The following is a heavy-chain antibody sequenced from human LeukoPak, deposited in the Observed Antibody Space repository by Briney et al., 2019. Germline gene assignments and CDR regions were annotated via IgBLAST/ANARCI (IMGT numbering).Heavy chain of an antibody. J-gene: IGHJ6*03. D-gene: IGHD3-3*01. CDR2: IIPIFGTA. V-gene: IGHV1-69*05. CDR1: GGTFSSYA. Sequence: SVKVSCKASGGTFSSYAISWVRQAPGQGLEWMGGIIPIFGTANYAQKFQGRVTITTDESTSTAYMELSSLRSEDTAVYYCARADLPSYDFWSGSPRRHYMDVWGKGTTVTVSS. CDR3: ARADLPSYDFWSGSPRRHYMDV.